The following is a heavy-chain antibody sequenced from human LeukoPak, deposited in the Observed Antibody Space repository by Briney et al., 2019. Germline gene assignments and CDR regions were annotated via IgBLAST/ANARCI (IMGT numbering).Heavy chain of an antibody. V-gene: IGHV4-59*08. Sequence: PSETLSLTCSVSGGSINNYYWSCIPQPPGKRLEWVAYIHFSGSAGYNPSLKSRVTISIDTSKKQFSLKLTSVTAADTAVYYCARHEPGWRGAFDIWGQGTMVTVSS. CDR3: ARHEPGWRGAFDI. D-gene: IGHD1-14*01. CDR2: IHFSGSA. CDR1: GGSINNYY. J-gene: IGHJ3*02.